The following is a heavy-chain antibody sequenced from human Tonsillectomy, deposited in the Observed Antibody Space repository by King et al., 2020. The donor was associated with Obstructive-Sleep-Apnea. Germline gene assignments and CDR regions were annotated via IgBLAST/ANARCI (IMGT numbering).Heavy chain of an antibody. D-gene: IGHD3-22*01. V-gene: IGHV4-59*01. CDR2: IYYSGST. CDR3: AREGFFHYDSSGYFPY. CDR1: GGSISGYY. J-gene: IGHJ4*02. Sequence: MQEEGQGLVKPSETRSLTCTVSGGSISGYYWSWIRQPPGKGLEWIGYIYYSGSTNYNPSLKSRVTISVDTSKNQFSLKLSSVTAADTAVYYCAREGFFHYDSSGYFPYWGQGMLVTVSS.